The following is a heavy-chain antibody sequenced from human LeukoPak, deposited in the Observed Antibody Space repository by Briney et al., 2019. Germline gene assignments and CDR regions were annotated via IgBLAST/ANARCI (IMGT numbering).Heavy chain of an antibody. V-gene: IGHV3-43*02. CDR3: AKEIDTFGTNAFDI. CDR1: GFRLDELA. CDR2: VSSEGAKI. D-gene: IGHD3-16*01. Sequence: RGSLTLSWPASGFRLDELAMQWVRPAPGEGLGWVSLVSSEGAKIYYAESVRGRLTISRDNNKNYLYLQMNTLRSEDTAFYYCAKEIDTFGTNAFDIWGHGTLVTVSS. J-gene: IGHJ3*02.